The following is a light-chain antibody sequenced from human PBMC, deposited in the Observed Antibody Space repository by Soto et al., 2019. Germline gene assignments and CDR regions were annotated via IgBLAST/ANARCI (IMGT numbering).Light chain of an antibody. CDR1: QSVSNDF. J-gene: IGKJ1*01. CDR2: GAS. V-gene: IGKV3-20*01. CDR3: QQYGSSPPRT. Sequence: EIVLTQSPGILSLSPGERATLSCRASQSVSNDFLAWYQQKPGQAPRLLIYGASTRATDVPDRFSGSGSVADFTLPISRLEPEDFAVYYCQQYGSSPPRTFGQGTKVE.